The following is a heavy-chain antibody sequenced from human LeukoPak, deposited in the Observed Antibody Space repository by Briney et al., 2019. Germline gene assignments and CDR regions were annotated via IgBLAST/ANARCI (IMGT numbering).Heavy chain of an antibody. CDR3: ARHNYCSSTSCYSP. D-gene: IGHD2-2*01. J-gene: IGHJ5*02. CDR1: GGSISSGDYY. Sequence: PSQTLSLTCTVSGGSISSGDYYWSWIRQPPGKGLEWIGYIYYSGSTYYNPSLKSRVTISVDTSKNQFSLKLSSVTAADTAVYYCARHNYCSSTSCYSPWGQGALVTVSS. V-gene: IGHV4-30-4*08. CDR2: IYYSGST.